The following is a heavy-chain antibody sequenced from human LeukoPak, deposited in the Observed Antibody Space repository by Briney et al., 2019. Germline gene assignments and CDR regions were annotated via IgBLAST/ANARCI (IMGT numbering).Heavy chain of an antibody. CDR2: VDPEDGET. CDR1: GYTFTDYY. Sequence: GATVKISCKTFGYTFTDYYIHWVKEAPGKGLEWVGRVDPEDGETTYAEKFQGRVTITADTSTDTAYMELNNLRSEDTAVYYCATMTTFDPWGQRTLVTVSP. CDR3: ATMTTFDP. D-gene: IGHD4-11*01. J-gene: IGHJ5*02. V-gene: IGHV1-69-2*01.